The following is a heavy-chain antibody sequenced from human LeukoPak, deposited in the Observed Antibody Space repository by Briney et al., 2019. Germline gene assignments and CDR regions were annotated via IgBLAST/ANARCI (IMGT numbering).Heavy chain of an antibody. CDR1: GYSISSGYY. V-gene: IGHV4-38-2*01. CDR3: ARTQYYDFWSGYYGFRQTDAFDI. Sequence: SETLSLTCAVSGYSISSGYYWGWIRQPPGKGLEWIGSIYHSGSTYYNPSLKSRVTISVDTSKNQFSLKLSSVTAADTAVYYCARTQYYDFWSGYYGFRQTDAFDIWGQGTMVTVSS. J-gene: IGHJ3*02. CDR2: IYHSGST. D-gene: IGHD3-3*01.